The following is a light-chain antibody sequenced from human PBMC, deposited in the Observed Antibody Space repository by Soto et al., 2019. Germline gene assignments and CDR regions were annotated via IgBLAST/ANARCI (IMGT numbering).Light chain of an antibody. Sequence: EIVFTQSPGTLSLSPGERAKLSCRASQTLSNSFIAWYQQKPGQAPRLFIYDTSSRATGVPDRYSASGYGTDFNLTISRLETEDFAVFFCQQYGTSEIILGQGTRLEIK. J-gene: IGKJ5*01. CDR1: QTLSNSF. V-gene: IGKV3-20*01. CDR3: QQYGTSEII. CDR2: DTS.